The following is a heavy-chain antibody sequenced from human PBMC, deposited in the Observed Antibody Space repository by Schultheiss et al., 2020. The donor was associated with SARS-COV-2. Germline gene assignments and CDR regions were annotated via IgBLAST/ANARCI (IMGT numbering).Heavy chain of an antibody. D-gene: IGHD6-6*01. CDR1: GYTFTSYA. CDR3: ARDRPDPHGMDV. V-gene: IGHV1-46*01. CDR2: INPSGGST. Sequence: ASVKVSCKASGYTFTSYAISWVRQAPGQGLEWMGIINPSGGSTSYAQKFQGRVTMTRDTSTSTVYMELSSLRSEDTAVYYCARDRPDPHGMDVWGQGTTVTVSS. J-gene: IGHJ6*02.